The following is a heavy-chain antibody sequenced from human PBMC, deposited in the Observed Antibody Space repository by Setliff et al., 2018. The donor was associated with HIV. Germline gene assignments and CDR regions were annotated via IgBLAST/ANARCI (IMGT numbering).Heavy chain of an antibody. J-gene: IGHJ6*03. Sequence: ASVKVSCKASGYTFTSYAMHWVRQAPGQRLEWLGWINAVNGNTKYSQKFQGRFTISRDNAKNSLYLQMNSLRVEDTAVYYCARVDFWSGHAFYMDVWGKGTTVTVSS. CDR2: INAVNGNT. CDR1: GYTFTSYA. CDR3: ARVDFWSGHAFYMDV. V-gene: IGHV1-3*01. D-gene: IGHD3-3*01.